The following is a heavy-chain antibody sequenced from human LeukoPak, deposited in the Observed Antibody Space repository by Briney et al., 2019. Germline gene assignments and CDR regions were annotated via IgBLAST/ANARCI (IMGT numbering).Heavy chain of an antibody. CDR2: IKQDGSEK. V-gene: IGHV3-7*01. J-gene: IGHJ4*02. Sequence: GGSLRLSCAASGFTFSYAWMSWVRQAPGKGLEWVANIKQDGSEKYYVDSVKGRFTISRDNAKNSLYLQMNSLRAEDTAVYYCARDGYSGYDEGDYWGQGTLVTVSS. D-gene: IGHD5-12*01. CDR3: ARDGYSGYDEGDY. CDR1: GFTFSYAW.